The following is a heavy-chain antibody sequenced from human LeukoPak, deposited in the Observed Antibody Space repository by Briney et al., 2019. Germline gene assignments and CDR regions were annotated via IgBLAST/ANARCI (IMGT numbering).Heavy chain of an antibody. CDR1: GGSISSYY. CDR2: IYYSGST. Sequence: SETLSLTCTVSGGSISSYYWSWIRQPPGKGLEWIGYIYYSGSTNYNPSLKSRVTISVDTSKNQFSLKLSSVTAADTAVYYCAREEDLRYAFDIWGQGTMVTVSS. D-gene: IGHD4-17*01. J-gene: IGHJ3*02. CDR3: AREEDLRYAFDI. V-gene: IGHV4-59*01.